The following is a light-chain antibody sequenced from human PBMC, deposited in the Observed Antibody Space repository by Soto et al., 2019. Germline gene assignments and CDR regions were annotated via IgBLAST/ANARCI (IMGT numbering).Light chain of an antibody. CDR2: GAS. CDR1: QGVSTSY. V-gene: IGKV3-20*01. Sequence: EIVLTQSPGTLSLSPGERATLSCRASQGVSTSYLAWYQQKPGQAPRLLIYGASSRASGIPDRFSGSGSGTEFTLTISSLQSEDFAVYYCQQYNSWPLTFGGGTKVDIK. J-gene: IGKJ4*01. CDR3: QQYNSWPLT.